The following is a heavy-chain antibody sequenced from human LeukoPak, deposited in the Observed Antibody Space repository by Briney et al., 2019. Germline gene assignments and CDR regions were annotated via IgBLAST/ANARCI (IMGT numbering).Heavy chain of an antibody. J-gene: IGHJ6*03. CDR1: SGSITSYY. CDR3: ARHRPTPRYCSSTSCYALRYYYYMDV. Sequence: SETLSLTCTVSSGSITSYYWSWIRQPPGKGLEWIGEINHSGSTNYNPSLKSRVTISVDTSKNQFSLKLSSVTAADTAVYYCARHRPTPRYCSSTSCYALRYYYYMDVWGKGTTVTISS. D-gene: IGHD2-2*01. V-gene: IGHV4-34*01. CDR2: INHSGST.